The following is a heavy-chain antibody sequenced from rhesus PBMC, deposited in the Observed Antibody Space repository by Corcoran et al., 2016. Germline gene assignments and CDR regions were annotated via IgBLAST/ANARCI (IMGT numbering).Heavy chain of an antibody. Sequence: EVQLVQSGAEVKRPGESLKISCKTSGYSYTSYWIRWVGQLPGKGLGWMGAINPSDSETRYSPSFQGQVTISADKSISTTYLQWSSLKASDSATYYCAKHSSSGWYGDFDYWGQGVLVTVSS. J-gene: IGHJ4*01. V-gene: IGHV5-2*01. CDR1: GYSYTSYW. CDR3: AKHSSSGWYGDFDY. D-gene: IGHD6-31*01. CDR2: INPSDSET.